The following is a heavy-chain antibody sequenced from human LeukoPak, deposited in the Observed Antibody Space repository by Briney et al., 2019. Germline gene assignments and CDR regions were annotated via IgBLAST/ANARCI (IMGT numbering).Heavy chain of an antibody. J-gene: IGHJ6*02. Sequence: GGSLRLSCAASGFTVTNNDMNWVRQAPGKGLEWVSVIYSGGSTYFADSVKGRFTISRDNAKNSLYLQMNSLRAEDTAVYYCARDEGVTATGYYGMDVWGQGTTVTVSS. V-gene: IGHV3-66*01. CDR1: GFTVTNND. CDR3: ARDEGVTATGYYGMDV. D-gene: IGHD2-21*02. CDR2: IYSGGST.